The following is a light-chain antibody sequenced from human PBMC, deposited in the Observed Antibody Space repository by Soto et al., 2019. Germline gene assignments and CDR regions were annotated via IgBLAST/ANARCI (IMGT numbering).Light chain of an antibody. CDR1: QSVSSSY. CDR3: QQYGSAPT. V-gene: IGKV3-20*01. J-gene: IGKJ1*01. CDR2: GAS. Sequence: EIALTQSPGTLSLTPGERATLSCRASQSVSSSYLAWYQQKPGQAPRLLIYGASSRATGIADRFSGSGSGTDFTLTISRLEPEDFAVYYCQQYGSAPTFGQGTKVEIK.